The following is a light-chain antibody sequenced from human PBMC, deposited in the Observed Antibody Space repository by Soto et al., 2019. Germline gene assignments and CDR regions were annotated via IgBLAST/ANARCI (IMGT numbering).Light chain of an antibody. CDR3: QQRSEWPIT. J-gene: IGKJ5*01. V-gene: IGKV3-11*01. Sequence: DIVWTQSPATLSLSPWERATLSCRASRSVTRYLAWYQQKPGQAPRLFIYDASTRATGIPARFSGSGSGTDFTLTISSLDPEDFAVYYCQQRSEWPITFGQGTRLEIK. CDR1: RSVTRY. CDR2: DAS.